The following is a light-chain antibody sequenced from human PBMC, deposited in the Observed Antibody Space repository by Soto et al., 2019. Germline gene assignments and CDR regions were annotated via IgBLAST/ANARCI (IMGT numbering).Light chain of an antibody. CDR3: SSYAGSNNYV. V-gene: IGLV2-8*01. J-gene: IGLJ1*01. CDR2: EVS. Sequence: QSALTQPPSASGSPGHSVTISCTGTSSDVGGYNYVSWYQQHPGKAPKLMIYEVSNRPSGVPDRFSGSKSGNTASLTVSGLQDEDEADYYCSSYAGSNNYVFGTGTKVTVL. CDR1: SSDVGGYNY.